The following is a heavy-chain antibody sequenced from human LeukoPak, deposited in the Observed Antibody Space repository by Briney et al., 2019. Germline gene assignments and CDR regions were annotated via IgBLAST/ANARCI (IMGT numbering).Heavy chain of an antibody. V-gene: IGHV3-33*01. D-gene: IGHD2-2*01. CDR2: IWYDGSNK. Sequence: GRSLRLSCAASGFTFSSYGMHWVRQAPGKGLEWVAVIWYDGSNKYYADSVKGRFTISRDNSKNTLYLQMNSLRAEDTAVYYCARVEGYQLRTYYYGMDVWGQGTTVTVSS. J-gene: IGHJ6*02. CDR3: ARVEGYQLRTYYYGMDV. CDR1: GFTFSSYG.